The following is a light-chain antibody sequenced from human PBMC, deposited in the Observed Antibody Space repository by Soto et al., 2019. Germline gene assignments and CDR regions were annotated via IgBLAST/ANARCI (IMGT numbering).Light chain of an antibody. CDR1: QSISNH. V-gene: IGKV1-39*01. CDR2: IAF. CDR3: XXSYSAPLT. J-gene: IGKJ4*01. Sequence: DIQVTQSPSSLSASVGDRVTITCRASQSISNHMNWYQQRPGKAPKLLIYIAFNLQSGVSSRFSGSGSGTDXXLTIXXXXPEXFXXYXXXXSYSAPLTFGGGTKVEIK.